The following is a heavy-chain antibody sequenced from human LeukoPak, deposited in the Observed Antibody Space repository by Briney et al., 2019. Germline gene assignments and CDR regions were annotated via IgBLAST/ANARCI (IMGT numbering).Heavy chain of an antibody. CDR2: INHSGSS. CDR1: GGSFSGYY. CDR3: ARGFRMIRGVFISFRVFDI. Sequence: PSETLSLTCAVYGGSFSGYYWSWIRQPPGKGLEWVGGINHSGSSNYNPSLKSRVTISVDKSKNQFSLKLSSVTAADTAVYYCARGFRMIRGVFISFRVFDIWGPGTMVTVSS. D-gene: IGHD3-10*01. J-gene: IGHJ3*02. V-gene: IGHV4-34*01.